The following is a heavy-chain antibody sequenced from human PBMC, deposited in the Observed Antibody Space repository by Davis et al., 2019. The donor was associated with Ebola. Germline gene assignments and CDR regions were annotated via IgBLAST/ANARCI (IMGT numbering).Heavy chain of an antibody. Sequence: SETLSLTCTVSGGSIISSSSYWGWIRQPPRKGLEWIGSIYYSGITYYNPSLKSRVTISVDTSKNQFSLKLRSVTAADTAVYYCARHGAYCTNGVCYIRNMYYFDYWGQGTLVTVSS. CDR1: GGSIISSSSY. J-gene: IGHJ4*02. V-gene: IGHV4-39*01. CDR3: ARHGAYCTNGVCYIRNMYYFDY. CDR2: IYYSGIT. D-gene: IGHD2-8*01.